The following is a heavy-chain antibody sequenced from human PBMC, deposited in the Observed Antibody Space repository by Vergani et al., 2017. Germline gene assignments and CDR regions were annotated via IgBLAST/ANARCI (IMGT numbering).Heavy chain of an antibody. J-gene: IGHJ4*02. CDR2: IYYSGST. CDR3: ARVRARITIFDY. D-gene: IGHD3-3*01. Sequence: QVQLQESGPGLVKPSETLSLTCPVSGGSISSYYWSWIRQPPGKGLEWIGYIYYSGSTNYNPSLKSRVTISVDTAKNQFSLKLSSVTAADTAVYYCARVRARITIFDYWGQGTLVTVSS. V-gene: IGHV4-59*01. CDR1: GGSISSYY.